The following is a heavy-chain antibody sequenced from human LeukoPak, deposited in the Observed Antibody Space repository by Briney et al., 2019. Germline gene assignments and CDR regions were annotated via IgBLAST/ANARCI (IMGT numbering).Heavy chain of an antibody. V-gene: IGHV1-69*05. Sequence: SVKVSCXASGGTFSSYAISWVRQAPGQGLGWMGGMIPIFGTANYAQKFQGRVTITTDESTSTAYMELSSLRSEDTAVYYCARGGGHFYDSSGYYFDAFDIWGQGTMVTVSS. D-gene: IGHD3-22*01. J-gene: IGHJ3*02. CDR3: ARGGGHFYDSSGYYFDAFDI. CDR2: MIPIFGTA. CDR1: GGTFSSYA.